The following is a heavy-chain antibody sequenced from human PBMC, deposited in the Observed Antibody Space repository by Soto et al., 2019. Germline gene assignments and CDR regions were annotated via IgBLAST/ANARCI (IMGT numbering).Heavy chain of an antibody. CDR2: ISGSGGST. J-gene: IGHJ4*02. CDR1: GFTFSSYA. V-gene: IGHV3-23*01. CDR3: AKDGEAVAGTPYYFDY. D-gene: IGHD6-19*01. Sequence: EVQLLESGGGLVQPGGSLRLSCAASGFTFSSYAMSWVRQAPGKGLEWVSAISGSGGSTYYADSVKGRFTISRDNSKNTLYLQMNSLRAEDTAVYYCAKDGEAVAGTPYYFDYWGQGTLVTVSS.